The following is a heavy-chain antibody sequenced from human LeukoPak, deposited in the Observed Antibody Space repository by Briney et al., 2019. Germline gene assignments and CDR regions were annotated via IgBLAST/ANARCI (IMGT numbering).Heavy chain of an antibody. V-gene: IGHV3-7*01. Sequence: PGGSLRLSCAASGFTFSSYWMSWVRQAPGKGLEWVANIKQDGSEKYYVDSVKGRFTIPRDNAKNSLYLQMNSLRAEDTAVYYCAPDLAYCGGDCYPSLDYWGQGTLVTVSS. D-gene: IGHD2-21*02. J-gene: IGHJ4*02. CDR2: IKQDGSEK. CDR3: APDLAYCGGDCYPSLDY. CDR1: GFTFSSYW.